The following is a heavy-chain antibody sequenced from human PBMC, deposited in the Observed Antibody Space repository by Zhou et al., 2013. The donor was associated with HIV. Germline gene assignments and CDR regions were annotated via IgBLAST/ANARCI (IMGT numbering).Heavy chain of an antibody. Sequence: QVQLVQSGAEVMKPGASMKVSCKASGYTFSDYYIHWVRRAPGQGLEWMGWINPDSGATNSAQKFQGRVTMTRDTSISTAYMELSRLTSDDTAVYYCARVDEVATVLCDYWGQGTLVTVSS. V-gene: IGHV1-2*02. CDR2: INPDSGAT. CDR3: ARVDEVATVLCDY. J-gene: IGHJ4*02. D-gene: IGHD5-12*01. CDR1: GYTFSDYY.